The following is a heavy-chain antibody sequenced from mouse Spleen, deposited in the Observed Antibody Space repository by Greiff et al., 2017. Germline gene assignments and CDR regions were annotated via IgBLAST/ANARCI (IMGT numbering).Heavy chain of an antibody. J-gene: IGHJ2*01. CDR1: GFTFSSYA. CDR3: ARGGIYGNYNY. D-gene: IGHD2-1*01. Sequence: EVQRVESGGGLVKPGGSLKLSCAASGFTFSSYAMSWVRQTPEKRLEWVATISDGGSYTYYPDNVKGRFTISRDNAKNNLYLQMSHLKSEDTAMYYCARGGIYGNYNYWGQGTTLTVSS. CDR2: ISDGGSYT. V-gene: IGHV5-4*01.